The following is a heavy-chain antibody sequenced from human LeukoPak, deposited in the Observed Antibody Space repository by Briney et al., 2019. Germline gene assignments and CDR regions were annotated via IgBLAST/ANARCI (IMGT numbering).Heavy chain of an antibody. Sequence: SETLSLTCTVSGGSISSGGYYWSWIRQHPGKGLEWIGYIYYSGSTYYNPSLKSRVTISVDTSKNQFSLKLSSVTAADTAVYYCARAAGYGGNSAIDYWGQGTLVTVSS. J-gene: IGHJ4*02. V-gene: IGHV4-31*03. CDR1: GGSISSGGYY. D-gene: IGHD4-23*01. CDR3: ARAAGYGGNSAIDY. CDR2: IYYSGST.